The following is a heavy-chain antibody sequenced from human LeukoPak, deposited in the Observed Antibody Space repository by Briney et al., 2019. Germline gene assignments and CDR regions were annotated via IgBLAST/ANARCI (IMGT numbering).Heavy chain of an antibody. CDR3: AKRGYYYDSSGYYYFDY. J-gene: IGHJ4*02. CDR2: ISGSGSST. D-gene: IGHD3-22*01. V-gene: IGHV3-23*01. CDR1: GFTFSSYA. Sequence: GGSLRLSCAASGFTFSSYAMSWVRQAPGKGLEWVSGISGSGSSTYYADSVKGRFTISRDNSKNTLYLQMNSLRAEDTAVYYCAKRGYYYDSSGYYYFDYWGQGTLVTVSS.